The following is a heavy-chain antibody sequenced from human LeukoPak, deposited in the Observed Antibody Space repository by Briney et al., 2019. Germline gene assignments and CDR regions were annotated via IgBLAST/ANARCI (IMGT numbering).Heavy chain of an antibody. V-gene: IGHV4-34*01. CDR1: GGSFSCYY. CDR2: INHSGST. Sequence: SETLSLTCAVYGGSFSCYYWSWIRQPPGKGLEWIGEINHSGSTNYNPSLKSRVTISVDTSKNQLSLKLSSVTAADTAVYYCARHYRSRLVMRFDYWGQGTLVTVSS. D-gene: IGHD6-19*01. J-gene: IGHJ4*02. CDR3: ARHYRSRLVMRFDY.